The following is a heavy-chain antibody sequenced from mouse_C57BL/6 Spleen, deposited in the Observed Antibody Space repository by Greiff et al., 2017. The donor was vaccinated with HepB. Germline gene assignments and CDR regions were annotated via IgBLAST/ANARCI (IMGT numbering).Heavy chain of an antibody. CDR2: IDPETGGT. CDR1: GYTFTDYE. D-gene: IGHD1-1*01. Sequence: QVQLQQSGAELVRPGASVTLSCKASGYTFTDYEMHWVKQTPVHGLEWIGAIDPETGGTAYNQKFKGKAILTADKSSSTAYMELRSLTSEDSAVYYCTRNYGSSYGWYFDVWGTGTTVTVSS. V-gene: IGHV1-15*01. CDR3: TRNYGSSYGWYFDV. J-gene: IGHJ1*03.